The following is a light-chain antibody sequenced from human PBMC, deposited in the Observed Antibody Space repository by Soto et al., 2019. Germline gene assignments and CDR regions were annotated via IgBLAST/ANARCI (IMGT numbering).Light chain of an antibody. CDR2: DVN. V-gene: IGLV2-14*01. CDR3: SSYTVSSTLDV. J-gene: IGLJ1*01. CDR1: SSDVADYKS. Sequence: QSALTQPASVSGSPGQSITISCTGTSSDVADYKSVSWYQQHPGKAPKLMIYDVNNRPSGVSNRFSGSKSGNTASLTISGLQAEDEADYYCSSYTVSSTLDVFGTGTMHTVL.